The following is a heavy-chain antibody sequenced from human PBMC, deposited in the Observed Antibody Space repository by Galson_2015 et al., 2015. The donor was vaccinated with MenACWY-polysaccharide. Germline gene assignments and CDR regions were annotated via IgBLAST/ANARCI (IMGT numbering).Heavy chain of an antibody. CDR3: ARDVETKGGRTDY. CDR2: ISTTGSNI. V-gene: IGHV3-48*02. J-gene: IGHJ4*02. Sequence: SLRLSCAASGFTFTSYSMNWVRRAPGKGLEWVAYISTTGSNIYYADSVKGRFTISGDNARKSLYLQMSSLGDEDTAVYYCARDVETKGGRTDYWGQGTLVTVSS. CDR1: GFTFTSYS. D-gene: IGHD1-1*01.